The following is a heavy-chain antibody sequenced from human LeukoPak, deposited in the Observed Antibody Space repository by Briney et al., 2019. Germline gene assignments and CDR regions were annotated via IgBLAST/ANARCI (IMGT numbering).Heavy chain of an antibody. CDR3: TRGRGMYYYGSGSVNY. D-gene: IGHD3-10*01. CDR2: IRSKAYGGTT. Sequence: GGSLRLSCTASGFTFGDYAMSWFRQAPGKGLEWVGFIRSKAYGGTTEYAASVKGRFTISRDDSKSIAYLQMNSLKTEDTAVYYCTRGRGMYYYGSGSVNYWGQGTLVTVSS. J-gene: IGHJ4*02. V-gene: IGHV3-49*03. CDR1: GFTFGDYA.